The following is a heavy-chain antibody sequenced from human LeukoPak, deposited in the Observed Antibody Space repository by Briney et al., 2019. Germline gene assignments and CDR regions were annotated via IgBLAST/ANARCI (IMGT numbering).Heavy chain of an antibody. CDR3: ARVPCSSTSCFTYYYYGMDV. CDR1: GYTFTSYD. Sequence: ASVKVSCKASGYTFTSYDINWVRQATGQGLEWMGWMNPNSGNTGYAQKFQGRVTMTRNTSISTAYMELSSLRSEDTAVYYCARVPCSSTSCFTYYYYGMDVWGQGTTVTVSS. D-gene: IGHD2-2*01. CDR2: MNPNSGNT. J-gene: IGHJ6*02. V-gene: IGHV1-8*01.